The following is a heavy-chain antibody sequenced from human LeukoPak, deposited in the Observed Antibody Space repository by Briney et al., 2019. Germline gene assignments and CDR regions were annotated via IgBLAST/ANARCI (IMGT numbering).Heavy chain of an antibody. Sequence: GGSLRLSRSASGFTLSSYVMHWVRQAPGKGLQYVSVISSNGGSTDYADSVKGRFTISRDNSKKTVYLQMSSLRAEDTAVYYCAKTTGGWPRFFDHWGQGTLVAVSS. CDR2: ISSNGGST. D-gene: IGHD6-19*01. V-gene: IGHV3-64D*06. CDR1: GFTLSSYV. CDR3: AKTTGGWPRFFDH. J-gene: IGHJ4*02.